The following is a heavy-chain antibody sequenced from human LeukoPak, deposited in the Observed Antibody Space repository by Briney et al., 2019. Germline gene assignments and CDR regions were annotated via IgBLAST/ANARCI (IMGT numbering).Heavy chain of an antibody. CDR3: ARDGYSSGWLESADY. CDR1: GGTFSSYA. Sequence: SVKVSCKASGGTFSSYAISWVRQAPGQGLEWMGRIIPIFCTANYAQQFQGRVTITTDESTSTAYMELSSLRSEDTAVYHCARDGYSSGWLESADYWGQGTLVTVSS. V-gene: IGHV1-69*05. CDR2: IIPIFCTA. D-gene: IGHD6-19*01. J-gene: IGHJ4*02.